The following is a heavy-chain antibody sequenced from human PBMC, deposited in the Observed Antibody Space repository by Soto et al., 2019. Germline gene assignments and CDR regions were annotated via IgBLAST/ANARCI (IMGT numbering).Heavy chain of an antibody. D-gene: IGHD6-19*01. V-gene: IGHV3-66*01. Sequence: GGSLRLSCAASGFSVSTNYMTWVRQAPGKGLEWVSVIYSGGSTYYADSVKGRFTISRDSSGNTLYLQMNGLGAEDTAVYYCARDRDSGWHAYYWGQGTLVTVSS. CDR1: GFSVSTNY. CDR3: ARDRDSGWHAYY. J-gene: IGHJ4*02. CDR2: IYSGGST.